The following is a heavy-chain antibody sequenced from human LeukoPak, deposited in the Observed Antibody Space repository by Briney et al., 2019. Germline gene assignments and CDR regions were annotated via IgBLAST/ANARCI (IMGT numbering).Heavy chain of an antibody. CDR3: ARFAARRNIVLMVYATKGEYYFDY. Sequence: PSETLSLTCTVSGGSISSSSYYWGWIRQPPGKGLEWIGSIYYSGSTYYNPSLKSRVTISVDTSKNQFSLKLSSVTAADTAVYYCARFAARRNIVLMVYATKGEYYFDYWGQGTLVTVSS. V-gene: IGHV4-39*01. J-gene: IGHJ4*02. D-gene: IGHD2-8*01. CDR1: GGSISSSSYY. CDR2: IYYSGST.